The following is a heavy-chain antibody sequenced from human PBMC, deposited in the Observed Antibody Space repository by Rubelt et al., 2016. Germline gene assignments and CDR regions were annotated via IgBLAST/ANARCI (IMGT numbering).Heavy chain of an antibody. D-gene: IGHD5-12*01. Sequence: GGSLRLSCAASGFTFSNYAMSWVRQAPGKGLEWVSTITISGGSTDYADSVKGRFTISRDNSKNTLYLQMNSLRAGDTAVYYCAKSGVIVATTHFDYWGQGTLVTVSS. CDR3: AKSGVIVATTHFDY. CDR2: ITISGGST. J-gene: IGHJ4*02. CDR1: GFTFSNYA. V-gene: IGHV3-23*01.